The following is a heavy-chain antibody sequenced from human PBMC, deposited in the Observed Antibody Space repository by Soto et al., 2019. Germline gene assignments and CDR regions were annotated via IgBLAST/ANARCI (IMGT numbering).Heavy chain of an antibody. CDR3: ARRGRFIDDVVAVPAAPRNYYFYYLDV. J-gene: IGHJ6*03. D-gene: IGHD2-2*01. Sequence: ASETLSLTYTVSGGSISSGSYYWGWIRQPPGKGLEWIASIYYSGSTQYNPSLKSRVTISLDTSKNQLSLKLNSVTAADTAVYYCARRGRFIDDVVAVPAAPRNYYFYYLDVWGKGTTVTVSS. V-gene: IGHV4-39*01. CDR2: IYYSGST. CDR1: GGSISSGSYY.